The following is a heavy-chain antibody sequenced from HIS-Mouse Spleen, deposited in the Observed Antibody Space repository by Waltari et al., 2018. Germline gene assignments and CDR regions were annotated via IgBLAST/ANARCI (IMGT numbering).Heavy chain of an antibody. D-gene: IGHD2-8*01. Sequence: QVQLLESGGGVVQPGRSLRLSCASSGFTFSSHGMHWVGQAPGKGLEWVAVIWYDGSNKYYADSVKGRFTISRDNSKNTLYLQMNSLRAEDTAVYYCAKGGLMVYAIGDYWGQGTLVTVSS. J-gene: IGHJ4*02. CDR1: GFTFSSHG. CDR2: IWYDGSNK. V-gene: IGHV3-33*06. CDR3: AKGGLMVYAIGDY.